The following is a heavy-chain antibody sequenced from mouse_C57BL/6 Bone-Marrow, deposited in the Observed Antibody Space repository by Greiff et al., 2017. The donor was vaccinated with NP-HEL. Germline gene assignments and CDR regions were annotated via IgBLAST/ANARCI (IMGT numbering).Heavy chain of an antibody. CDR2: IYPGDGDT. V-gene: IGHV1-82*01. CDR1: GYAFSSSW. J-gene: IGHJ4*01. D-gene: IGHD1-1*01. CDR3: ARKFLLAMDY. Sequence: VKLMESGPELVKPGASVKISCKASGYAFSSSWMNWVKQRPGKGLEWIGRIYPGDGDTNYNGKFKGKATLTADKSSSTAYMQLSSLTSEDSAVYFCARKFLLAMDYWGQGTSVTVSS.